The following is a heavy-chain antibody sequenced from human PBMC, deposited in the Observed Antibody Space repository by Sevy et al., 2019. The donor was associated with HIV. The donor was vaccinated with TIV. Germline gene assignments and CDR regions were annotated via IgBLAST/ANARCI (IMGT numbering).Heavy chain of an antibody. V-gene: IGHV1-24*01. J-gene: IGHJ4*02. D-gene: IGHD6-13*01. CDR2: FDPEDGET. Sequence: ASVKVSCKVSGYTLTELSMHWVRQAPGKGLEWRGGFDPEDGETIYAQKFQGRVTMTEDTSTDTAYMELSSLRSEDTAGYYCATSSSWYWRYFDYWGQGTLVTVSS. CDR1: GYTLTELS. CDR3: ATSSSWYWRYFDY.